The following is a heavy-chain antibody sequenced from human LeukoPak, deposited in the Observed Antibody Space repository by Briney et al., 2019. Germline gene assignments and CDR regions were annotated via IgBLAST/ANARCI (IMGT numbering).Heavy chain of an antibody. CDR2: IYSSGST. D-gene: IGHD3-22*01. CDR3: ARADSSLGGDAFDI. Sequence: SETLSLTCSVSGGSISTYYWSWIRQPPGKGLEWVGYIYSSGSTKYNPSLKSRVTISVDTSKTQFSLKMRSVTAADTAVYYCARADSSLGGDAFDIWGQGTMVTVSS. CDR1: GGSISTYY. J-gene: IGHJ3*02. V-gene: IGHV4-59*08.